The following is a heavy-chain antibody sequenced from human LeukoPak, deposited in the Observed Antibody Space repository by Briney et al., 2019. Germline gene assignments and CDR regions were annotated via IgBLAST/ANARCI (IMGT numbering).Heavy chain of an antibody. V-gene: IGHV1-69*13. Sequence: SAKVSCKASGGTFSSYAISWVRQAPGQGLEWMGGIIPIFGTANYAQKFQGRVTITADESTSTAYMELSSLRSEDTAVYYCASGESDTARYYFDYWGQGTLVTVSS. D-gene: IGHD5-18*01. CDR2: IIPIFGTA. CDR1: GGTFSSYA. CDR3: ASGESDTARYYFDY. J-gene: IGHJ4*02.